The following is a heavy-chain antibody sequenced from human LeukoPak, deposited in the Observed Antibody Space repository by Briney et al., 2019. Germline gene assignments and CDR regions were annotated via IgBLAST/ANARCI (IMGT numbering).Heavy chain of an antibody. V-gene: IGHV3-48*01. CDR2: ISSSSTI. Sequence: GGSLRLSCVASGFTFSSYSMNWVRQAPGKGLEWVSYISSSSTIYHTDTVKGRFTTSTNNAKNSQYLQWKGLRVETTAVYYSARGVGAGVRGFANSGQRTQATASS. D-gene: IGHD1-26*01. CDR3: ARGVGAGVRGFAN. CDR1: GFTFSSYS. J-gene: IGHJ4*01.